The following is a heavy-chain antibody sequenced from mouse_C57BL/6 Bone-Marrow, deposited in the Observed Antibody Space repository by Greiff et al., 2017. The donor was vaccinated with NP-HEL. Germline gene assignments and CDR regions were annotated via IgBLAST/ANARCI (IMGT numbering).Heavy chain of an antibody. J-gene: IGHJ3*01. Sequence: QVQLQQPGAELVMPGASVKLSCKASGYTFTSYWMHWVKKRPGQGLEWIGEIDPSDSYTKYNQTFKGKSTLPVDKSSSTAYMQLSSLTSEDSAVYYCARDWDSSGYGFAYWGQGTLVTVSA. CDR1: GYTFTSYW. CDR2: IDPSDSYT. CDR3: ARDWDSSGYGFAY. V-gene: IGHV1-69*01. D-gene: IGHD3-2*02.